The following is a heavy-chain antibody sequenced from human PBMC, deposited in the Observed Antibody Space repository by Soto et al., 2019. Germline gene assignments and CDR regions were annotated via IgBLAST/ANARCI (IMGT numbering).Heavy chain of an antibody. CDR2: TRTKANSYTT. CDR1: GFTFSDHY. J-gene: IGHJ4*02. CDR3: ARDAGWRDHPYWFGY. Sequence: EVQLVESGGGLVQPGGSLRLSCTASGFTFSDHYMDWVRQAPGKGLEWVGRTRTKANSYTTEYAASVKGRFSISRDDSKNSLYLQMNSLKIEATAVYYGARDAGWRDHPYWFGYWGQGTLVTVSS. D-gene: IGHD2-8*02. V-gene: IGHV3-72*01.